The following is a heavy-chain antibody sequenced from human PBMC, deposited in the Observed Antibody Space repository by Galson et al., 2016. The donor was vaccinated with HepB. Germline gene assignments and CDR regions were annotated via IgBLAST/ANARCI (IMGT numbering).Heavy chain of an antibody. D-gene: IGHD2-15*01. Sequence: SLRLSCAASGFTVSTNYMSWVRQAPGKGLEWVSVIYGGGSTTYADSVKGRFTSSRHNSKNTLYLQMNSLRTEDTAVYYCARPLPNVGYGMDVWGQGTTVTVSS. CDR1: GFTVSTNY. V-gene: IGHV3-53*04. J-gene: IGHJ6*02. CDR3: ARPLPNVGYGMDV. CDR2: IYGGGST.